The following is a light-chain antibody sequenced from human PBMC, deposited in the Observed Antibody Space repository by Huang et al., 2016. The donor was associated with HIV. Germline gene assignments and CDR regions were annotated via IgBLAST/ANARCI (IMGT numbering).Light chain of an antibody. CDR3: QQRNNWPLT. CDR2: DAS. CDR1: QSIGSY. J-gene: IGKJ4*01. V-gene: IGKV3-11*01. Sequence: EIVLTQSPATLSLSPGERATLSCWASQSIGSYLAWYQHNPGQAPRLLIFDASKRATGIPARFSGSGSGTDFILTISNREPEDFALYYCQQRNNWPLTFGGGTKVEI.